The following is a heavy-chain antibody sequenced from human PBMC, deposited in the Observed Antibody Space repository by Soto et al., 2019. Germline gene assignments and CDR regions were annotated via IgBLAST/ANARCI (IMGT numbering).Heavy chain of an antibody. V-gene: IGHV3-48*04. CDR2: ITTSSDST. CDR3: ARGFDS. CDR1: GFTFSSFS. J-gene: IGHJ5*01. Sequence: PGGCLRLSCATSGFTFSSFSMNWVRQAPGKGLEWISYITTSSDSTFYSDSVKGRFTIFRDNAKNTVSLQMDSLRAEDTAVYYCARGFDSWGRGTLVTVSS.